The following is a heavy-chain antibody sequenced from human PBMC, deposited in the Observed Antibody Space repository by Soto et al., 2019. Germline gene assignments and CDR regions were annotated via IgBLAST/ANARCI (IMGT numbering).Heavy chain of an antibody. V-gene: IGHV3-23*01. CDR1: GFTFSSYA. CDR3: AKEHSSSWYLNVDYFDY. Sequence: EVQLLESGGGLVQPGGSLRLSCAASGFTFSSYAMSWVRQAPGKGLEWVSAISGSGGSTYYADSVKGRFTISRDNSKNTLYLQMNSLRAEDTAVYYCAKEHSSSWYLNVDYFDYWGQGTLVTVSS. J-gene: IGHJ4*02. CDR2: ISGSGGST. D-gene: IGHD6-13*01.